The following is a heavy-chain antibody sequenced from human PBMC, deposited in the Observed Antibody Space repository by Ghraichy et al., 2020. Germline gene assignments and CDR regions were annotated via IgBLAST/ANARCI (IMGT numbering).Heavy chain of an antibody. Sequence: ASVKVSCKASGDTFTSDDINWVRQATGQGLEWMGWMNFNNGNTGYAHKFQGRLTLTRNTSIGTAYMELSSLRSEDTALYYCTRGAWGLPFEYWGQGTLVTVSS. J-gene: IGHJ4*02. CDR3: TRGAWGLPFEY. CDR2: MNFNNGNT. D-gene: IGHD7-27*01. CDR1: GDTFTSDD. V-gene: IGHV1-8*03.